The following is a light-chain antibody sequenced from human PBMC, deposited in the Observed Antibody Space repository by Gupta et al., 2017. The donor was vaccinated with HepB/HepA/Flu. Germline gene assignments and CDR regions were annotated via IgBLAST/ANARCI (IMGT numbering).Light chain of an antibody. Sequence: QSALTQPASVYGSPGQSITISCTGTSSDVGGYNYVSWYQQHHGKAPNLIIHDVRKRPAGGSIRFSGSKSGNTATLTISGLQAEDEDEYYCNAYTSSSMVFGSGTKLTVL. CDR3: NAYTSSSMV. CDR1: SSDVGGYNY. CDR2: DVR. J-gene: IGLJ1*01. V-gene: IGLV2-14*03.